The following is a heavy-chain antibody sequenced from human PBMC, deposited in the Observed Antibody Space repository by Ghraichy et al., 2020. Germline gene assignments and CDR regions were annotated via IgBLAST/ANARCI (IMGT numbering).Heavy chain of an antibody. V-gene: IGHV4-4*02. CDR2: IYHSGST. CDR3: ARKVYAISSAYYFDY. CDR1: GGSISSSNW. Sequence: SETLSLTCAVSGGSISSSNWWSWVRQPPGKGLEWIGEIYHSGSTNYNPSLKSRVTISVDKSKNQFSLKLSSVTAADTAVYYCARKVYAISSAYYFDYWGQGTLVTVSS. D-gene: IGHD2-8*01. J-gene: IGHJ4*02.